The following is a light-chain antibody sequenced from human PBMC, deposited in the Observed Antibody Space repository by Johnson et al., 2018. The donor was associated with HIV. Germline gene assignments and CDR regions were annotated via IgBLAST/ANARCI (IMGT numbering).Light chain of an antibody. CDR2: DNN. J-gene: IGLJ1*01. CDR3: GTWDSSLSAYV. CDR1: SSNIGNNY. V-gene: IGLV1-51*01. Sequence: HSVLTQPPSVSAAPGQKVTISCSGSSSNIGNNYVSWYQQLPGTAPTLLIYDNNKRPSGIPDRFSCSKSGTSATLGITGLQTGDEADYYCGTWDSSLSAYVFGTGSNVTVL.